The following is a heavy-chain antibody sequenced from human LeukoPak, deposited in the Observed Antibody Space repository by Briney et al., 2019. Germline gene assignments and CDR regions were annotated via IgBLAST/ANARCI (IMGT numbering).Heavy chain of an antibody. Sequence: PSETLSLTCAVYGGSFSGYYWSWIRQPPGKGLEWIGEINHSGSTNYNPSLKSRVTISVDKSKNQFSLKLSSVTAADTAVYYCASLIAVAGIGSFDYWGQGTLVTVSS. CDR1: GGSFSGYY. V-gene: IGHV4-34*01. CDR3: ASLIAVAGIGSFDY. J-gene: IGHJ4*02. D-gene: IGHD6-19*01. CDR2: INHSGST.